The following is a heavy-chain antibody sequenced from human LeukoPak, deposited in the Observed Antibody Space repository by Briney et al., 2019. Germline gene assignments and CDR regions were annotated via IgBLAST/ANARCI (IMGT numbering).Heavy chain of an antibody. J-gene: IGHJ4*02. V-gene: IGHV5-51*01. D-gene: IGHD5-24*01. Sequence: GESLKISCEGSGYTFTNYWIGWVRQMPGKGLEWMGIISPADSHTRYSPSFQGQVTISADKSLSTAYLQWSCLKASDTAMYYCAGLPVRGEGYRLDYWGQGTLVTVSS. CDR2: ISPADSHT. CDR1: GYTFTNYW. CDR3: AGLPVRGEGYRLDY.